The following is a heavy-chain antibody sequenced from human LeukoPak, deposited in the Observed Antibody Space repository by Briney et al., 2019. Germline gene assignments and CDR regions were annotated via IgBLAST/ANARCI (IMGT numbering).Heavy chain of an antibody. J-gene: IGHJ5*02. V-gene: IGHV4-4*02. Sequence: SGTLSLTCAVSGGSISSSNWWSWVRQPPGQGLEWIGEIYHSGSTNYNPSLKSRVTISVDKSKNQFSLKLSSVTAADTAVYYCARDGVVAINWFDPWGQGTLVTVSS. CDR3: ARDGVVAINWFDP. D-gene: IGHD3-22*01. CDR1: GGSISSSNW. CDR2: IYHSGST.